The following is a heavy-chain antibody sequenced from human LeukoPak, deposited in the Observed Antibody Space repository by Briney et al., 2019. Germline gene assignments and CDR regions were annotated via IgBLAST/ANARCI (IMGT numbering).Heavy chain of an antibody. V-gene: IGHV4-4*09. D-gene: IGHD3-16*01. CDR2: IYTRGST. CDR1: GGSISSYY. CDR3: ARHDDPFSPLNY. Sequence: SETLSLTCTVSGGSISSYYWSWIRQPPGKGLESIGYIYTRGSTNLNPSLKRRVTLSVDTSKNQCSLRLSSLTAADTAVYYCARHDDPFSPLNYWGQGTLVTVSS. J-gene: IGHJ4*02.